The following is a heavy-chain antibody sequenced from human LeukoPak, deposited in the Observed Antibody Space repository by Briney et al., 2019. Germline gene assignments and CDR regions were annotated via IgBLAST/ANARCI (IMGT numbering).Heavy chain of an antibody. CDR2: IGTTGDT. CDR3: ARGPPPFQH. Sequence: PGGSLRLSCAASGFTFSNYDMHWVRQATGQGLEWVSGIGTTGDTYYAGSVKGRFTISRENAKNSLYLQMKSLRAGDTAVYYCARGPPPFQHWGQGTLVTVSS. V-gene: IGHV3-13*01. CDR1: GFTFSNYD. J-gene: IGHJ1*01.